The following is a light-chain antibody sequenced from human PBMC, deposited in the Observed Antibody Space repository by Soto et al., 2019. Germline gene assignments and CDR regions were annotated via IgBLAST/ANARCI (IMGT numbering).Light chain of an antibody. CDR3: QQYNNWPPWT. Sequence: ILMTQSPATLSVSPGERATLSCRASQSVSNNLAWYQQKPGQAPRLLIYDASTRATGIPARFSGSWSGTEFTLTISGLQSEDFAVDYCQQYNNWPPWTFGQGTKVEIK. CDR1: QSVSNN. V-gene: IGKV3-15*01. J-gene: IGKJ1*01. CDR2: DAS.